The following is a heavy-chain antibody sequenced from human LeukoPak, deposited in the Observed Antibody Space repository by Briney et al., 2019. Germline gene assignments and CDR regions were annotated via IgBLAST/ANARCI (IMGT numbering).Heavy chain of an antibody. J-gene: IGHJ2*01. V-gene: IGHV3-15*07. CDR2: IKSKTDGATA. CDR3: IRDGGYRFALYWFFDL. Sequence: GGSLRLSCAASGLRFTDAWMNWVRQAPGKGLEWVGRIKSKTDGATAEYAAPVKGRFTISRDDSKNTLYLQMNSLKTEDTAMYYCIRDGGYRFALYWFFDLWGRGTLVTVSS. D-gene: IGHD5-18*01. CDR1: GLRFTDAW.